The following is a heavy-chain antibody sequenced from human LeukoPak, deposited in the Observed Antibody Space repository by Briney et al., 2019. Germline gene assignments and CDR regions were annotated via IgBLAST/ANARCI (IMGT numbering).Heavy chain of an antibody. J-gene: IGHJ6*04. D-gene: IGHD4-17*01. CDR3: TRGSQDYGDYRSYYYYGMDV. Sequence: KAGGSLRLSCAASGFTFSNAWMSWVRQAPGKGLEWVGRIKSKTDGGTTDYAAPVKGRFTISRDDSKSIAYLQMNSLKTEDTAVYYCTRGSQDYGDYRSYYYYGMDVWGKGTTVTVSS. V-gene: IGHV3-15*01. CDR2: IKSKTDGGTT. CDR1: GFTFSNAW.